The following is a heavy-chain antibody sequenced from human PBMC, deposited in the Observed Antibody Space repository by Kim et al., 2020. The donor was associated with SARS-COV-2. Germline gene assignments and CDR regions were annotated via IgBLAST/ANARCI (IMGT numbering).Heavy chain of an antibody. CDR3: ASRRYTGTYYDFDY. J-gene: IGHJ4*02. D-gene: IGHD1-26*01. Sequence: YEGAVKGRFPLSRDNAKSTVYLQMNRLRAEDTAVYYCASRRYTGTYYDFDYWGQGTLVTVSS. V-gene: IGHV3-74*01.